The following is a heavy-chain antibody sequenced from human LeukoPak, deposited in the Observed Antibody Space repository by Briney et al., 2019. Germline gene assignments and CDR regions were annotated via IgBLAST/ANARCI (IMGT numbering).Heavy chain of an antibody. J-gene: IGHJ4*02. CDR2: IYHSGST. Sequence: PSETLSLTCAVSGGSISSSNWWSWVRQPPGKGLEWIGEIYHSGSTYYNPSLKSRVTISVDTSKNQFSLKLSSVTAADTAVYYCASYGGHHILTGYYFGQPNDYWGQGTLVTVSS. CDR1: GGSISSSNW. V-gene: IGHV4-4*02. CDR3: ASYGGHHILTGYYFGQPNDY. D-gene: IGHD3-9*01.